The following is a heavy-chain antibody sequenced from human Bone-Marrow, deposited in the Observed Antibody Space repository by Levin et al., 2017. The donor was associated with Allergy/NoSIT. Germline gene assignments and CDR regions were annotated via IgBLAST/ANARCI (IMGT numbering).Heavy chain of an antibody. CDR2: ISYSGST. D-gene: IGHD3-3*01. J-gene: IGHJ4*02. Sequence: SETLSLTCTVSGGSISNSSYYWGWIRQPPGKGLEWIGSISYSGSTYYNASLKSRVTISVDTSKNQISLKLSSVTAADTAVYYCARDVRKGGVIITPYFDYWGQGTLVTVSS. CDR3: ARDVRKGGVIITPYFDY. V-gene: IGHV4-39*07. CDR1: GGSISNSSYY.